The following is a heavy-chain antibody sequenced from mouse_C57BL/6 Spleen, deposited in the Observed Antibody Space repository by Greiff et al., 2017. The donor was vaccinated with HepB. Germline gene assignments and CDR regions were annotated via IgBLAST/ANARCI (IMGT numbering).Heavy chain of an antibody. CDR3: ARGATVVENYFDY. V-gene: IGHV3-6*01. J-gene: IGHJ2*01. D-gene: IGHD1-1*01. CDR2: ISYDGSN. CDR1: GYSITSGYY. Sequence: VQLQQSGPGLVKPSQSLSLTCSVTGYSITSGYYWNWIRQFPGNKLEWMGYISYDGSNNYNPSLKNRISITRDTSKNQFFLKLNSVTTEDTATYYCARGATVVENYFDYWGQGTTLTVSS.